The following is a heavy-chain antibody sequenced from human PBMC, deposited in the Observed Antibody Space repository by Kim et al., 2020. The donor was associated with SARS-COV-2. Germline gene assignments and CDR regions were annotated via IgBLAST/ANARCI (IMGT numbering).Heavy chain of an antibody. J-gene: IGHJ4*02. D-gene: IGHD2-2*01. CDR3: ARHRGVVPSVY. CDR1: GGSISSSCYY. CDR2: IYYSAST. Sequence: SETLSLTCTVSGGSISSSCYYWGWLRQPPGKGLEGIGSIYYSASTYYNPSLKSRVTISVDTSKNQFSLKPSSVTAADTALYYCARHRGVVPSVYWGQGTLVTVSS. V-gene: IGHV4-39*01.